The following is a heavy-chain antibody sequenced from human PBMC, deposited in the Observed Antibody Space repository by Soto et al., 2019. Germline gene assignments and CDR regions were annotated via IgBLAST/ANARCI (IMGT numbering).Heavy chain of an antibody. CDR2: ISGSGLTI. CDR3: ARGPYRNTYNWFDS. V-gene: IGHV3-48*03. J-gene: IGHJ5*02. CDR1: GFIFSDYE. Sequence: GGSLRLSCAASGFIFSDYEINWVRQAPGKGLEWVSYISGSGLTIYYADSVKGRFTISRDNAKNSLYLQMNSLGVEDTAIYYCARGPYRNTYNWFDSWGQGTLVTVSS. D-gene: IGHD5-12*01.